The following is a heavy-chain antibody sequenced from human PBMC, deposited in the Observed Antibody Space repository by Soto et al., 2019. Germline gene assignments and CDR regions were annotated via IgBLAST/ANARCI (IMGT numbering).Heavy chain of an antibody. V-gene: IGHV1-18*01. J-gene: IGHJ4*02. CDR1: GYTFTSYG. CDR3: ARGDSYYDILTGYSPPYFDY. CDR2: ISAYNGNT. D-gene: IGHD3-9*01. Sequence: ASVKVSCKASGYTFTSYGISWVRQAPGQGLEWMGWISAYNGNTNYAQKLQGRVTMTTDTSTSTAHMELRSLRSDDTAVYYCARGDSYYDILTGYSPPYFDYWGQGTLVTVSS.